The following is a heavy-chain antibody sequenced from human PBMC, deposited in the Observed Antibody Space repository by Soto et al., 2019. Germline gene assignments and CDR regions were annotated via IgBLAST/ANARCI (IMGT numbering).Heavy chain of an antibody. CDR1: GFTFSSYG. CDR3: ARDWSNWDLVRRVSWYFDL. J-gene: IGHJ2*01. V-gene: IGHV3-33*01. CDR2: IWYDGSNK. D-gene: IGHD1-26*01. Sequence: SLRLSCAASGFTFSSYGMHWVRQAPGKGLEWVAVIWYDGSNKYYADSLKGRLTISRDNSKNTLYLQMNSLRAEDTAVYYCARDWSNWDLVRRVSWYFDLWGRGTLVTVSS.